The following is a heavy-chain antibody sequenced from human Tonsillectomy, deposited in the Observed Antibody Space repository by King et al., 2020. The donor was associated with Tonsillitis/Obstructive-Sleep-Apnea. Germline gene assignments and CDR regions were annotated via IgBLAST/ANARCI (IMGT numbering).Heavy chain of an antibody. CDR3: AREGLYDYSP. CDR1: GFTFSSYE. CDR2: ISSSGSTI. Sequence: VQLVESGGGSVQPGGSLRLSCAASGFTFSSYEFNWLRQAPGKGLEWLSYISSSGSTIYYADSVKGRFTISRDNDKNSLYLQMNSLRAEDTAVYYCAREGLYDYSPWGQGTLVTVSS. J-gene: IGHJ5*02. V-gene: IGHV3-48*03. D-gene: IGHD3-16*01.